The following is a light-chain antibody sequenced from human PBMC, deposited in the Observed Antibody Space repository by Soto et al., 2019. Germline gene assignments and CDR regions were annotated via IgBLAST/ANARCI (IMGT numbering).Light chain of an antibody. CDR3: QQYGRSPPLYA. CDR1: QSVTSNF. V-gene: IGKV3-20*01. J-gene: IGKJ2*01. CDR2: GES. Sequence: ENVLTQSPGTLSLSPGERTTLSCRASQSVTSNFLAWYQQKPGQAPRLLIYGESTRAAGVPDRFSGSGSGTDFTLTITGLEPEDFAVYYCQQYGRSPPLYAFGQGTKL.